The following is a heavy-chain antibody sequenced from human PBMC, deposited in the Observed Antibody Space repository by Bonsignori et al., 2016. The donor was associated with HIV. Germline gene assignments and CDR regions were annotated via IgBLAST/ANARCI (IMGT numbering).Heavy chain of an antibody. D-gene: IGHD6-13*01. CDR2: INPSGGST. V-gene: IGHV1-46*01. J-gene: IGHJ6*03. CDR3: ARDWPAAGTYYYYMDV. Sequence: WVRQAPGQGLEWMGIINPSGGSTSYAQKFQGRVTMTRDTSTSTVYMELSSLRSEDTAVYYCARDWPAAGTYYYYMDVWGKGTTVTVSS.